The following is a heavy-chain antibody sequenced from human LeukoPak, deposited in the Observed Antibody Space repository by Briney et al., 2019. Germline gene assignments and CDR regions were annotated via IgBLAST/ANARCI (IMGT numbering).Heavy chain of an antibody. CDR3: ASDDAKVGALDY. D-gene: IGHD1-26*01. CDR1: GGTFSSYA. Sequence: ASVKVSCKASGGTFSSYAISWVRQAPGQGLEWMGGIIPIFGTANYAQKFQGRVTITADESTSTAYMELSSLRSEDTAVYYCASDDAKVGALDYWGQGTLVTVSS. J-gene: IGHJ4*02. V-gene: IGHV1-69*01. CDR2: IIPIFGTA.